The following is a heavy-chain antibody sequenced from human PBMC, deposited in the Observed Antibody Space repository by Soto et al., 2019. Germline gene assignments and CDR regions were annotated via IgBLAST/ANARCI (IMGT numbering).Heavy chain of an antibody. CDR1: GGSISSYY. CDR2: IDYSGST. Sequence: PSETLSLTCTVSGGSISSYYWSWIRQPPGKGLEWIGYIDYSGSTNYNPSLKSRVTISVDTSKNQFALKLSSVTAADTAVYYCARGDYGDYWEYYWGQGTLVTVSS. V-gene: IGHV4-59*12. J-gene: IGHJ4*02. CDR3: ARGDYGDYWEYY. D-gene: IGHD4-17*01.